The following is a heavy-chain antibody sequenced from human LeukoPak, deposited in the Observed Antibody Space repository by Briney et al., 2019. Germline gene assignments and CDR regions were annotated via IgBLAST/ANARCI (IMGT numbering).Heavy chain of an antibody. CDR1: GFSFSNYG. V-gene: IGHV3-23*01. J-gene: IGHJ5*02. Sequence: GGSLRLSCAASGFSFSNYGMSWVRQAPGKGLEWVSAISGSGGSTYFADSVKGRFTISRDNSKNTLYLQMNSLRADDTAVYYCAKDPVLMVYASHNWFDPWGQGTLVTVSS. D-gene: IGHD2-8*01. CDR3: AKDPVLMVYASHNWFDP. CDR2: ISGSGGST.